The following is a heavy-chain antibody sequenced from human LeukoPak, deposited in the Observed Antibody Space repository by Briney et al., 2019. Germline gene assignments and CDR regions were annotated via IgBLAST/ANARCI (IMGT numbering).Heavy chain of an antibody. J-gene: IGHJ4*02. D-gene: IGHD4-17*01. V-gene: IGHV7-4-1*02. Sequence: ASVKVSCKASGYTLSTYAMNWVRQVPGQGLEWMGWIDTNSGNPTYAQGFAGRFVFSFDTSVSTAYLQISSLRAEDTAVYYCARDLRTYGDYLPGDFDYWGQGTLVTVSS. CDR2: IDTNSGNP. CDR3: ARDLRTYGDYLPGDFDY. CDR1: GYTLSTYA.